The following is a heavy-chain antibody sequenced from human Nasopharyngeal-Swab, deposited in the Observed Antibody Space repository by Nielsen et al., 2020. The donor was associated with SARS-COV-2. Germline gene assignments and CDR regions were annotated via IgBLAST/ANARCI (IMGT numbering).Heavy chain of an antibody. V-gene: IGHV4-39*07. CDR2: TYRSGSGSA. J-gene: IGHJ4*02. D-gene: IGHD6-19*01. CDR3: ARIIRRRGWYSHVDY. CDR1: GDSISRSDDY. Sequence: SETLSLTCTVSGDSISRSDDYWGWIRQTPGKGLEWIVSTYRSGSGSASYNPSLKSRVTISIVPSKNLFSLNLKSVTAADTAVYYCARIIRRRGWYSHVDYWGQGTLVTVSS.